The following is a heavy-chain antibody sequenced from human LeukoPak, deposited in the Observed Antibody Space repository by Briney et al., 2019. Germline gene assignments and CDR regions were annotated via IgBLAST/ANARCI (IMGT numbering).Heavy chain of an antibody. CDR1: GFTFSSYS. V-gene: IGHV3-21*01. CDR3: ARDLMSRYFDWLLRDSRYYYYYYGMDV. Sequence: KPGGSLRLSCAASGFTFSSYSMNWVRQAPGKGLEWVSSISSSSSYIYYADSVKGRFTISRDNAKNSLYLQMNSLRAEDTAVYYCARDLMSRYFDWLLRDSRYYYYYYGMDVWGQGTTVTVSS. CDR2: ISSSSSYI. D-gene: IGHD3-9*01. J-gene: IGHJ6*02.